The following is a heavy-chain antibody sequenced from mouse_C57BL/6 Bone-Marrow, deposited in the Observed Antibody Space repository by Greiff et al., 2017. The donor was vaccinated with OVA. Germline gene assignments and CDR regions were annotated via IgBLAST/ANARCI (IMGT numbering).Heavy chain of an antibody. CDR1: GYTFTDYN. Sequence: VQLKQSGPELVKPGASVKIPCKASGYTFTDYNMDWVKQSHGKSLEWIGDINPNNGGTIYNQKFKGKATLTVDKSSSTAYMELRSLTSEDTAVYYCARTTVVAHYAMDYWGQGTSVTVSS. D-gene: IGHD1-1*01. J-gene: IGHJ4*01. V-gene: IGHV1-18*01. CDR3: ARTTVVAHYAMDY. CDR2: INPNNGGT.